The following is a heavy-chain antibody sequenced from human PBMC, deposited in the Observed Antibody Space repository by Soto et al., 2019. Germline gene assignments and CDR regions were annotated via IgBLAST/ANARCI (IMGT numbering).Heavy chain of an antibody. CDR3: AGGRILYSLVDV. CDR2: INTGNGIT. J-gene: IGHJ6*02. D-gene: IGHD2-8*01. V-gene: IGHV1-3*04. CDR1: GYTFSSYG. Sequence: ASVKVSCKASGYTFSSYGRHWLRQAPGQRLEWMGWINTGNGITKYSQNFQGRVSITTDTPATTVYMKLSSLRYEDTHVYYCAGGRILYSLVDVGGQGTMVTVSS.